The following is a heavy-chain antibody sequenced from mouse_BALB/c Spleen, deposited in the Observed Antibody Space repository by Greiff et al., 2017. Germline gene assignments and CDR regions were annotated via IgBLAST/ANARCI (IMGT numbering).Heavy chain of an antibody. CDR3: ARRHYYAMDY. V-gene: IGHV1S29*02. CDR1: GYTFTDYN. CDR2: IYPYNGGT. Sequence: VQLQQSGPELVKPGASVKISCKASGYTFTDYNMHWVKQSHGKSLEWIGYIYPYNGGTGYNQKFKSKATLTVDNSSSTAYMELRSLTSEDSAVYYCARRHYYAMDYWGQGTSVTVSS. J-gene: IGHJ4*01.